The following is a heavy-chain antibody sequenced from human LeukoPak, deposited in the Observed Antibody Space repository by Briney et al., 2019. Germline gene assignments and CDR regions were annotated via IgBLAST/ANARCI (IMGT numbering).Heavy chain of an antibody. V-gene: IGHV4-34*01. CDR1: GGSFSGYY. CDR2: INHSGST. D-gene: IGHD6-19*01. CDR3: ARAGAGIAVADLDY. Sequence: SETLSHTCAVYGGSFSGYYWSWIRQPPGKGLEWIGEINHSGSTNYNPSLKSRVTISVDTSKNQFSLKLSSVTAADTAVYYCARAGAGIAVADLDYWGQGTLVTVSS. J-gene: IGHJ4*02.